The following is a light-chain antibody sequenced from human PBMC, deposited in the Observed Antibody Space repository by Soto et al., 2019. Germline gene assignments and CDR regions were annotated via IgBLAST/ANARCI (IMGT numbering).Light chain of an antibody. Sequence: EIVMTQSPATLSVSPGERVTLSCRASQSVSSKVAWYQQKPGQAPRLLIYDASNRATGIPARFSGSGSGTDFTLTISSLEPEDFAVYYCQQRSNWPPWTFGQGTKV. CDR1: QSVSSK. J-gene: IGKJ1*01. V-gene: IGKV3-11*01. CDR2: DAS. CDR3: QQRSNWPPWT.